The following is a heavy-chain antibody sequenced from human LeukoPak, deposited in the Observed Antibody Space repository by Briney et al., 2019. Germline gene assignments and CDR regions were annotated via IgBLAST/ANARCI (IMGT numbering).Heavy chain of an antibody. CDR3: ARDWAPYYYDSSGPLDP. Sequence: GGSLRLSCAASGFTFSDYYMSWIRQAPGKGLEWVSYISSSSSYTNYADSVKGRFTISRDNAKNSLYLQMNSLRAEDTAVYYCARDWAPYYYDSSGPLDPWGQGTLVTVSS. J-gene: IGHJ5*02. V-gene: IGHV3-11*06. D-gene: IGHD3-22*01. CDR2: ISSSSSYT. CDR1: GFTFSDYY.